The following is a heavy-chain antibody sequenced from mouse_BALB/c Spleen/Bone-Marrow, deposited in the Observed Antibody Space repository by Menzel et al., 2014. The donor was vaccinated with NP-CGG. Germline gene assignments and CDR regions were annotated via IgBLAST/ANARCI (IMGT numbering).Heavy chain of an antibody. V-gene: IGHV14-3*02. J-gene: IGHJ3*01. D-gene: IGHD2-3*01. CDR3: VRGGWLLLFAY. Sequence: VQLQQSGAELVKPGASVKLSCAASGFNIKDTYMHWVKQRPEQGLEWIGGIDPANENTKYDPKFLGMATITADTSSNTAYLQLSSLTSEDTAVYYCVRGGWLLLFAYWGQGTLVTVSA. CDR2: IDPANENT. CDR1: GFNIKDTY.